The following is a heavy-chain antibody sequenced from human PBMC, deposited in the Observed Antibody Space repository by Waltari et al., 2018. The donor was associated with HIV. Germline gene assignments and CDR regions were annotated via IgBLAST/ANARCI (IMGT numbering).Heavy chain of an antibody. CDR2: ISWNSGSI. J-gene: IGHJ3*02. CDR3: AKTVDYAGAFDI. D-gene: IGHD4-17*01. CDR1: GFPFDDYP. V-gene: IGHV3-9*01. Sequence: EVQLVESGGGLVQPGRSLRLSCAASGFPFDDYPMTWCRQAPGKGLEWVSGISWNSGSIGYADSVKGRFTISRDNAKNSLYLQMNSLRAEDTALYYCAKTVDYAGAFDIWGQGTMVTVSS.